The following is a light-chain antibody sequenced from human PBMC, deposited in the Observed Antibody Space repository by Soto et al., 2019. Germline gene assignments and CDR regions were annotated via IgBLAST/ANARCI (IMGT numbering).Light chain of an antibody. CDR2: GAS. Sequence: EMVMTQSPATLSVSLGERATLPCRASQSVSTKLVWYQQKPGQAPRLLIYGASTRATGIPARFSGSGSGTEFALTISSLQSEDFAVYYCQQHDQGWTFGQGTKVEIK. J-gene: IGKJ1*01. CDR1: QSVSTK. CDR3: QQHDQGWT. V-gene: IGKV3-15*01.